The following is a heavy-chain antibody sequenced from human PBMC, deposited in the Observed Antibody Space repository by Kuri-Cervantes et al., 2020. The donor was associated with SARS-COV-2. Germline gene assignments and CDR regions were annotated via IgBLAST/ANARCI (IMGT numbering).Heavy chain of an antibody. CDR1: GDSISSYY. V-gene: IGHV4-59*08. CDR2: IYYSGST. CDR3: ARGYSSSWHYYYGMDV. J-gene: IGHJ6*02. Sequence: GSLRLSCTVSGDSISSYYWSWIRQPPGKGLEWIGYIYYSGSTNYNPSLKSRVTISIDTSKNQFSLKLSSVTAADTAVYYCARGYSSSWHYYYGMDVWGQGTTVTVSS. D-gene: IGHD6-13*01.